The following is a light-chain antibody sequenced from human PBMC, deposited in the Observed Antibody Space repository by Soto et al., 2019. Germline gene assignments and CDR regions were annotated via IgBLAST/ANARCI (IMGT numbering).Light chain of an antibody. CDR1: QSVGAN. J-gene: IGKJ5*01. Sequence: EIVMTQSPATLSVSPGERATLSCRASQSVGANLTWYQQKRGQAPRLLIYGASMRATGVPARFSGSVYGTEFTLSFSSLQSEDFAIYYCQHYSKWPPYTFGQGTRLEIK. CDR2: GAS. CDR3: QHYSKWPPYT. V-gene: IGKV3-15*01.